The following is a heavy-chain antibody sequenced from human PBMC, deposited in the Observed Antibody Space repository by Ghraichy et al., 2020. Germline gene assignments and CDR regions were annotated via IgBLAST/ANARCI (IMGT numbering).Heavy chain of an antibody. CDR1: GGSISSGSYY. V-gene: IGHV4-61*02. J-gene: IGHJ5*02. CDR2: IYTSGST. D-gene: IGHD6-19*01. Sequence: SQTLSLTCTVSGGSISSGSYYWSWIRQPAGKGLEWIGRIYTSGSTNYNPSLKSRVTMSVDTSKNQFSLKLSSVTAADTAVYYCARGVAGTKGFRNWFDPWGQGTLVTVSS. CDR3: ARGVAGTKGFRNWFDP.